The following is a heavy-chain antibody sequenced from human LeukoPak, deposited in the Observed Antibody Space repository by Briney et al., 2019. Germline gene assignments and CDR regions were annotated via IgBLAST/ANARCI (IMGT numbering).Heavy chain of an antibody. V-gene: IGHV4-61*02. CDR2: IYTSGST. Sequence: SETLSLTCTVSGGSISSGSYYWSWIRQPAGTGLEWIGRIYTSGSTNYNPSPKSRVTISVDTSKNQFSLKLSSVTAADTAVYYCARTYSSSWYWFDPWGQGTLVTVSS. J-gene: IGHJ5*02. D-gene: IGHD6-13*01. CDR1: GGSISSGSYY. CDR3: ARTYSSSWYWFDP.